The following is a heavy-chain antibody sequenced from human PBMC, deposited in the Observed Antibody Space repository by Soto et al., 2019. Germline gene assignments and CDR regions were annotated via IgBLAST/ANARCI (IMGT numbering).Heavy chain of an antibody. CDR2: FDPEDGET. CDR1: GYTLTELS. Sequence: ASVKVSCKVSGYTLTELSMHWVRQAPGKGLEWMGGFDPEDGETIHAQKFQGRVTMTEDTSTDTAYMELSSLRSEDTAVYYCATVVAASCPTTATVWIGNMDVWGQGTTVTVSS. CDR3: ATVVAASCPTTATVWIGNMDV. J-gene: IGHJ6*02. D-gene: IGHD1-26*01. V-gene: IGHV1-24*01.